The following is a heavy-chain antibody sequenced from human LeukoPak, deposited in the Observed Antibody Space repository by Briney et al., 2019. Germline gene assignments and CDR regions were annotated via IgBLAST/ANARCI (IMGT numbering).Heavy chain of an antibody. J-gene: IGHJ4*02. CDR2: ISAYNGDT. D-gene: IGHD3-16*01. CDR1: GYTFTNYG. V-gene: IGHV1-18*01. CDR3: ARGITLDY. Sequence: RASVKVPCKASGYTFTNYGVSWVRQAPGQGLEWMGWISAYNGDTNYAQKLQGRVTMTTDTSTSTAYMELRSLRSDDTAVYYCARGITLDYWGQGPLVTVSS.